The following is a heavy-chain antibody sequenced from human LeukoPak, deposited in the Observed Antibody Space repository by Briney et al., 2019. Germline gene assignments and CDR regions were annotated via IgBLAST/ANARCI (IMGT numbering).Heavy chain of an antibody. D-gene: IGHD3-9*01. V-gene: IGHV3-23*01. CDR3: AKGTPASTGYYDILTGYHGAFDI. CDR2: ISGSGGSK. J-gene: IGHJ3*02. CDR1: GFTFSSYA. Sequence: GGSLRLSCAASGFTFSSYAMSWVRQAPGKGLEWVSAISGSGGSKYYADSVKGRFTISRDNSKNTLYLQMNSLRAEDTAVYYCAKGTPASTGYYDILTGYHGAFDIWGQGTMVTVSS.